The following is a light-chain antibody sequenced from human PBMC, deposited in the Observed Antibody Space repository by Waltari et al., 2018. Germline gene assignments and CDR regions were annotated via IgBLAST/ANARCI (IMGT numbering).Light chain of an antibody. CDR2: GKN. Sequence: SSELTQDPAVSVALGQTVRITCQGDSLRTYYVSWFQQKAGQAPTLVIYGKNNQPSGIPDRFSASTSGSRASLTIIEAQAEDEADYYCHSRDSNGDVLIGGGTKVTVV. CDR3: HSRDSNGDVL. V-gene: IGLV3-19*01. CDR1: SLRTYY. J-gene: IGLJ2*01.